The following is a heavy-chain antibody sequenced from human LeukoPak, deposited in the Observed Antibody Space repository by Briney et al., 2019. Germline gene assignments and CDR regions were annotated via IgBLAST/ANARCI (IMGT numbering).Heavy chain of an antibody. J-gene: IGHJ6*03. D-gene: IGHD3-3*01. CDR2: ISSSSSTI. V-gene: IGHV3-48*01. CDR3: ARGLKQYYDFWSGYQTKYYCYYMDV. Sequence: GGSLRLSCAASGFTFSSYSMNWARQAPGKGLEWVSYISSSSSTIYYADSVKGRFTISRDNAKNSLYLQMNSLRAEDTAVYYCARGLKQYYDFWSGYQTKYYCYYMDVWGKGTTVTVSS. CDR1: GFTFSSYS.